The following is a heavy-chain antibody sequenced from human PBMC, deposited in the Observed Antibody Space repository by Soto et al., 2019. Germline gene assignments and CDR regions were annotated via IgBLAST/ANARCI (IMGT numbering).Heavy chain of an antibody. CDR3: VKGEYYYDSSGYYPFDY. CDR1: GFTFSIYA. Sequence: GGSLRLSCSAYGFTFSIYAMHWVRQAPGKGLEYVSSISTNGGSTDYADSVKGRFTISRDNSKNTVYLQMSSLRVEDTAVYYCVKGEYYYDSSGYYPFDYWGQGTLVTVSS. CDR2: ISTNGGST. J-gene: IGHJ4*02. V-gene: IGHV3-64D*06. D-gene: IGHD3-22*01.